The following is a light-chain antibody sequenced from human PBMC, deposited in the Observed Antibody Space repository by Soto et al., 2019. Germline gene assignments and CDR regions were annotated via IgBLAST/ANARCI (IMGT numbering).Light chain of an antibody. CDR1: SSDVGGYNY. CDR2: DVS. Sequence: QPVLTQPASVSGSPGQSITISCSGTSSDVGGYNYVFWYQHHPGKAPKLMIYDVSNRPSGVSNRFSGSKSGNTASLTISGLKAEDEADYYCSSYTSSSTYVFGTGTKVTVL. CDR3: SSYTSSSTYV. J-gene: IGLJ1*01. V-gene: IGLV2-14*03.